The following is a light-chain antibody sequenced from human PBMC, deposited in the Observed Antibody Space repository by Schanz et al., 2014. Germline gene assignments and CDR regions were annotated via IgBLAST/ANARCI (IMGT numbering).Light chain of an antibody. CDR2: DVY. J-gene: IGLJ3*02. CDR1: SSDVGAYNH. V-gene: IGLV2-14*03. Sequence: QSALTQPASVSGSPGQSITISCTGTSSDVGAYNHVSWYQQHPGKAPKLIIYDVYNRPSGVSNRFSASKSGNTASLTISGLQAEDEADYYCSSHTTATTWLFGGGTKLTVL. CDR3: SSHTTATTWL.